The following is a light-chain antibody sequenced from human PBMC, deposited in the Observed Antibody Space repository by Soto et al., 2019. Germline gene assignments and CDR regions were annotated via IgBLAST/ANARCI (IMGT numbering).Light chain of an antibody. CDR1: QNVNRY. V-gene: IGKV3-20*01. J-gene: IGKJ2*01. Sequence: EIVLTQSPGTLSLSPGERATLSCKTSQNVNRYLAWYQQKPGQAPRLLIYGASSRATGIPDRFSGSGSGTDFTLSISRLEPEDSAVYSCQQYGGTPSTFGQGTKPEIK. CDR2: GAS. CDR3: QQYGGTPST.